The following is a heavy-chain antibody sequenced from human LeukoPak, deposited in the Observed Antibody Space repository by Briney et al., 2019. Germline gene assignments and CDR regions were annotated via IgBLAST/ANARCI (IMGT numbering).Heavy chain of an antibody. CDR3: ASEGPVDLAY. J-gene: IGHJ4*02. CDR2: INPNSGAA. Sequence: ASVKVSCKASGYTFIGYYMHWVRQAPGQGLEWMGRINPNSGAANYAQKFQGRVTLARDTSITTAYMELIILTSDDTAVYYCASEGPVDLAYWGQGTLVTVSS. V-gene: IGHV1-2*06. CDR1: GYTFIGYY.